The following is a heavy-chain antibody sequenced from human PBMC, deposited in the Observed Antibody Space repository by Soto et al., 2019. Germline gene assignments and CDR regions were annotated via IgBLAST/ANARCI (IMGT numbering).Heavy chain of an antibody. D-gene: IGHD6-13*01. CDR1: GFTFSSYS. Sequence: EVQLVESGGGLVQPGGSLRLSCAASGFTFSSYSMNWVRQAPGKGLEWVSYISSSSSIIYYADSVKGRFTISRDNAKNTLYLQINSLRDAETAVDHCARDIAAAVYYYGMDVWGQGNPVTVSS. J-gene: IGHJ6*01. CDR3: ARDIAAAVYYYGMDV. CDR2: ISSSSSII. V-gene: IGHV3-48*02.